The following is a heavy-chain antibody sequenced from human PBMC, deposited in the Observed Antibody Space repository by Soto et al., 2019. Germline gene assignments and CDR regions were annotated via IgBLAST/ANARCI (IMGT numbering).Heavy chain of an antibody. CDR1: GVSIIIFY. V-gene: IGHV4-59*01. Sequence: AATXSLTCTFSGVSIIIFYLNWIRQSPGKGLEWIGYIYYSGTTNYNPSLKSRGTISIDTSKNQYYLRLSSVTAADTALHYCEGITYNYYERSGYSNWFETWGQGTLVTVSS. J-gene: IGHJ5*02. CDR2: IYYSGTT. D-gene: IGHD3-22*01. CDR3: EGITYNYYERSGYSNWFET.